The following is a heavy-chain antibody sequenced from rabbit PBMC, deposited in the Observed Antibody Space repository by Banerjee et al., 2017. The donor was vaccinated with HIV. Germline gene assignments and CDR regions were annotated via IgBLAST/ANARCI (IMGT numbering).Heavy chain of an antibody. J-gene: IGHJ4*01. V-gene: IGHV1S40*01. CDR3: ARDLAGVIGWNFNL. CDR1: GFSFSSKYV. CDR2: IYAASSGST. D-gene: IGHD4-1*01. Sequence: QSLEESGGDLVKPGASLTLTCTASGFSFSSKYVMCWVRQAPGKGLEWIACIYAASSGSTWYASWAKGRFTISKTSSTTVTLQMTSLTAADTATYFCARDLAGVIGWNFNLWGQGTLVTVS.